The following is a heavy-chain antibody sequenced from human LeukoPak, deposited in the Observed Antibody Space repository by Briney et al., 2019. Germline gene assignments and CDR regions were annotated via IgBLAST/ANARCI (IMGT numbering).Heavy chain of an antibody. CDR3: ARPNCSGGSCRKNKLN. CDR1: GFTFSSYA. D-gene: IGHD2-15*01. CDR2: ISYDGSNK. V-gene: IGHV3-30*04. Sequence: GGSLRLSCAASGFTFSSYAMHWVRQAPGKGLEWVAVISYDGSNKYYADSVKGRFTISRDNSKNTLYLQMNSLRAEDTAVYYCARPNCSGGSCRKNKLNWDQGTLVTVSS. J-gene: IGHJ4*02.